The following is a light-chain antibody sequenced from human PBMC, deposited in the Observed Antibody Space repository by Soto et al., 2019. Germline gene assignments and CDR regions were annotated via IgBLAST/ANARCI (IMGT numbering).Light chain of an antibody. CDR3: QHYGNTPPSVT. CDR2: GAS. CDR1: QSLSSSY. V-gene: IGKV3-20*01. J-gene: IGKJ3*01. Sequence: EIVLTXSPXXXSLSPGERATLSCRASQSLSSSYLVWYQQKPGQAPRLLIYGASSRATGIPDRFSGSGSGTDFTLTISRLEPEDFAVYYCQHYGNTPPSVTFGPGTKVDIK.